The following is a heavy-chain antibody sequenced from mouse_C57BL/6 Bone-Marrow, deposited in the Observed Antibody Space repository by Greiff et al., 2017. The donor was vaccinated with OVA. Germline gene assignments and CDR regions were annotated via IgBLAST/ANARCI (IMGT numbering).Heavy chain of an antibody. Sequence: DVMLVESGGGLVQPGGSLKLSCAASGFTFSDYYMYWVRQTPEKRLEWVAYISNGGGSTYYPDTVKGRFTISRDNAKNTLYLQMSRLKSEDTSMYYCARHRWLLYYWGQGTTLTVSS. V-gene: IGHV5-12*01. CDR3: ARHRWLLYY. CDR1: GFTFSDYY. J-gene: IGHJ2*01. CDR2: ISNGGGST. D-gene: IGHD2-3*01.